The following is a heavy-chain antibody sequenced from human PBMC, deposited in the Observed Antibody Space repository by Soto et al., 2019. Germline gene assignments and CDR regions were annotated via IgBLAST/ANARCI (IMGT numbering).Heavy chain of an antibody. D-gene: IGHD3-22*01. CDR3: TREASDDGRGHFDC. J-gene: IGHJ4*02. CDR2: ISRGGNSK. CDR1: GFTFSSSV. V-gene: IGHV3-30*03. Sequence: QVQLVESGGGVVQPGTSLRLSCAASGFTFSSSVMHWVRQAPGKGLEWMALISRGGNSKYYADSVKGRFTISRDNSESKLYLQMNSLRVEDTDVYYCTREASDDGRGHFDCWGQGTLVSVSS.